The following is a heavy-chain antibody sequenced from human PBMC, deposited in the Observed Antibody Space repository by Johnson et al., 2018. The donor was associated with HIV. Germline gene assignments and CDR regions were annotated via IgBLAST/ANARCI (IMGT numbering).Heavy chain of an antibody. Sequence: VQLVESGGFVVQPGGSLRLSCAASGFTFSNFAMHWVRQAPGKGLAYVSAISSNGIGTYYANSVDGRFTISRDNDKNTLYLEMGSLRVEDMAVYYCARVVLGSSWYSDAFDIWGQGTMVTVSS. CDR2: ISSNGIGT. D-gene: IGHD6-13*01. J-gene: IGHJ3*02. CDR3: ARVVLGSSWYSDAFDI. CDR1: GFTFSNFA. V-gene: IGHV3-64*01.